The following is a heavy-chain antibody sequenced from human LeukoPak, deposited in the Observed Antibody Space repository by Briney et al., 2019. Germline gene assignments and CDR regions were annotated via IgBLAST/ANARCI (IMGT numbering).Heavy chain of an antibody. CDR2: IKQDGSEK. D-gene: IGHD3-16*02. CDR1: GFTFSSYW. J-gene: IGHJ5*02. V-gene: IGHV3-7*03. CDR3: ARDWDYGSGSYRYNWFDP. Sequence: GGSLRLSCAASGFTFSSYWMSWVRQAPGKGLEWVANIKQDGSEKYYVDSVKGRFTISRGSAKNSLYLQMNSLRAEDTAVYYCARDWDYGSGSYRYNWFDPWGQGTLVTVSS.